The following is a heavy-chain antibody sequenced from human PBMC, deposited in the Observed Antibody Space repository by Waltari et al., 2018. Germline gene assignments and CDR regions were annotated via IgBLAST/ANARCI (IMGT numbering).Heavy chain of an antibody. J-gene: IGHJ4*02. CDR3: VRHARTTSGGKHFDH. CDR2: MYYSGRT. CDR1: GDSISSSSYY. V-gene: IGHV4-39*01. D-gene: IGHD2-15*01. Sequence: QLQLQESGPGLVKASETLSLTCTVSGDSISSSSYYWGWVRQPPGKGLEWIGNMYYSGRTYYNPSLKSRVTISGDTSKSQFSLKLSSVTAEDTSMYYCVRHARTTSGGKHFDHWGQGMLVTVSP.